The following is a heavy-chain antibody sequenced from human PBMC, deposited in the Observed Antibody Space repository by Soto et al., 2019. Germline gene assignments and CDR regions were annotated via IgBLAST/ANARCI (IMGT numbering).Heavy chain of an antibody. Sequence: PSETLSLTCTVSGGSISSGDYYWSWIRQPPGKGLEWIGYIYYSGSTYYNPSLKSRVTISVDTSKNQFSLKLSSVTAADTAVYYCARDRTHYDSSGYTTGTYWGQGTLVTAPQ. V-gene: IGHV4-30-4*01. D-gene: IGHD3-22*01. CDR2: IYYSGST. J-gene: IGHJ4*02. CDR1: GGSISSGDYY. CDR3: ARDRTHYDSSGYTTGTY.